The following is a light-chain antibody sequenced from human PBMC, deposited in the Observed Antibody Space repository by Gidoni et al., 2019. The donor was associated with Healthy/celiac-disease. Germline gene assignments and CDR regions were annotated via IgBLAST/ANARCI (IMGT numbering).Light chain of an antibody. CDR1: QSVSSSY. V-gene: IGKV3-20*01. CDR2: GAS. Sequence: EIVLTQSPGTLSLSPGERATLSCRASQSVSSSYLAWYQQKPGQAPRLLIYGASSRATGIPDRFSGSGSGTDFTLTISRLEPEDFAVYYCQQYGSSWTFXQGTKLEIK. J-gene: IGKJ2*01. CDR3: QQYGSSWT.